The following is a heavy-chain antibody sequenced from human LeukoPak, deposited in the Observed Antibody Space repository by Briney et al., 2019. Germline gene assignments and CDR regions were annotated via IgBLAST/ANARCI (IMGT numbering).Heavy chain of an antibody. V-gene: IGHV4-59*08. J-gene: IGHJ4*02. D-gene: IGHD6-19*01. CDR3: ARHGYSSGWYYFDY. Sequence: PSETLSLTCTVSGGSISSYYWSWIRRPPGKGLEWIGYIYYSGSTNYNPSLKSRVTISVDTSKNQFSLKLSSVTAADTAVYYCARHGYSSGWYYFDYWGQGTLVTVSS. CDR1: GGSISSYY. CDR2: IYYSGST.